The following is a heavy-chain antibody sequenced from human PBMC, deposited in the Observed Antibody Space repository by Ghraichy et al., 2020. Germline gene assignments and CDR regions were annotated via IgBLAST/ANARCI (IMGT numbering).Heavy chain of an antibody. CDR2: IYYSGST. Sequence: SETLSLTCTVSGGSISSSSYYWGWIRQPPGKGLEWIGSIYYSGSTYYNPSLKSRVTISVDTSKNQFSLKLSSVTAADTAVYYCAGYYGSGSYSHYYYYYYMDVWGKGTTVTVSS. CDR3: AGYYGSGSYSHYYYYYYMDV. D-gene: IGHD3-10*01. V-gene: IGHV4-39*01. J-gene: IGHJ6*03. CDR1: GGSISSSSYY.